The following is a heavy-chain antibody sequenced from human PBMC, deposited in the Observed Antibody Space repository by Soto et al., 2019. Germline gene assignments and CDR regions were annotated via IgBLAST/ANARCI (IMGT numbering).Heavy chain of an antibody. J-gene: IGHJ6*02. Sequence: SETLSLTCTVSGGSISGSSYYWDWIRQPPGRGLEWIGAIYYNGSTYYNPSLKSRVTISVETSKKQFSVKLSSVTAADTAVYYCARHEVRYLDWLPNYSLDVWGQGTTVTVSS. CDR1: GGSISGSSYY. CDR2: IYYNGST. D-gene: IGHD3-9*01. V-gene: IGHV4-39*01. CDR3: ARHEVRYLDWLPNYSLDV.